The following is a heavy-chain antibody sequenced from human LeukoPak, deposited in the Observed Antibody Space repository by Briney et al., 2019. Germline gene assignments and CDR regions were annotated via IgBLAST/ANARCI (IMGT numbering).Heavy chain of an antibody. V-gene: IGHV1-2*02. CDR3: ARLDWKYDSSGYRNAFDI. Sequence: GASVKVSCKASGYTFTGYYTHWVRQAPGQGLEWMGWINPNSGGTNYAQKFQGRVTMTRDTSISTAYMELSRLRSDDTAVYYCARLDWKYDSSGYRNAFDIWGQGTMVTVSS. D-gene: IGHD3-22*01. CDR1: GYTFTGYY. J-gene: IGHJ3*02. CDR2: INPNSGGT.